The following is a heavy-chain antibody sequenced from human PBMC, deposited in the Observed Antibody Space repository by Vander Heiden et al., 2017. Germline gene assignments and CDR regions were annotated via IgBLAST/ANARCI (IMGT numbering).Heavy chain of an antibody. Sequence: EVQLVESAGGLVQPGRSLRRSCEAPGFPFDDFAMHWVRQSPGKALALVSGISWNSVSIGYADSVKGRFTISRDNAKNSLYLQMNSLRAEDTALYYCAKDLAATHGYYYGMDVWGQGTTVTVSS. CDR1: GFPFDDFA. V-gene: IGHV3-9*01. J-gene: IGHJ6*02. CDR2: ISWNSVSI. CDR3: AKDLAATHGYYYGMDV. D-gene: IGHD2-15*01.